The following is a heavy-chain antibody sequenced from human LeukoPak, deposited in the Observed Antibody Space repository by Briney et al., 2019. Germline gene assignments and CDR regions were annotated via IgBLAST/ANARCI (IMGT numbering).Heavy chain of an antibody. D-gene: IGHD2-15*01. CDR1: GFTFSSYS. V-gene: IGHV3-48*02. J-gene: IGHJ6*02. Sequence: PGGSLRLSCAASGFTFSSYSMNWVRQAPGKGLEWVSYISSSRSTIYYADSVKGRFTTSRDNAKNPLYLQMNSLSDEDTAVYYCARDGVVVVAATSGGYYGMDVWGQGTTVTVSS. CDR2: ISSSRSTI. CDR3: ARDGVVVVAATSGGYYGMDV.